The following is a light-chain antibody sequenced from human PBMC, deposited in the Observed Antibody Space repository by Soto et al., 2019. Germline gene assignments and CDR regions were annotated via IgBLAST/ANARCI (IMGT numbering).Light chain of an antibody. V-gene: IGLV2-11*01. CDR2: DVS. J-gene: IGLJ1*01. CDR3: CSYAGSYTYV. Sequence: QSALTQPRSVSGSPGQSVTISCTGTSSDVGGYNYVSWYQQHPGKAPKLMIYDVSKRPSGVPDRFSGSKSGNTASLTISGLQAEDEAAYYCCSYAGSYTYVFGPGTKLPVL. CDR1: SSDVGGYNY.